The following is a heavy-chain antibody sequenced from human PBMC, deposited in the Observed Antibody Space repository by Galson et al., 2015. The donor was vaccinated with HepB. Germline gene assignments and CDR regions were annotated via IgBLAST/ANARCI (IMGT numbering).Heavy chain of an antibody. CDR3: AKGAILCATPHYFDC. CDR1: GFRFTKYS. CDR2: ITGGGERT. Sequence: SLRLSCATSGFRFTKYSLSWVRQAPGKGLRWLSAITGGGERTYDAGSEQGRSTTSRDSTRNTVLLPMTSLRVDDTAVYYCAKGAILCATPHYFDCWGQGTLVTVTS. D-gene: IGHD3-3*01. J-gene: IGHJ4*02. V-gene: IGHV3-23*01.